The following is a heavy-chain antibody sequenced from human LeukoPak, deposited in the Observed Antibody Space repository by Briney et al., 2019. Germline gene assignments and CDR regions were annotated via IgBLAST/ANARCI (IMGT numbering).Heavy chain of an antibody. J-gene: IGHJ6*02. CDR3: ARDNEGMATTTYYYYYGMDV. V-gene: IGHV3-11*01. Sequence: PGGSLRLSCAASGFTFSDYYMSWIRQAPGKGLEWVSYISSSGSTIYYADSVKGRFTISRDNAKNSLYLQMNSLRAEDTAVYYCARDNEGMATTTYYYYYGMDVWGQGTTVTVSS. CDR2: ISSSGSTI. CDR1: GFTFSDYY. D-gene: IGHD5-12*01.